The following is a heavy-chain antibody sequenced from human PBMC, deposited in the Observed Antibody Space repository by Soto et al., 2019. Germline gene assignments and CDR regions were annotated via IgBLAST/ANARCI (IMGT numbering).Heavy chain of an antibody. CDR1: GGSISSYY. D-gene: IGHD3-3*01. Sequence: KTSETLSLTCTVSGGSISSYYWSWIRQPPGKGLEWIGYIYYSGSTNYNPSLKSRVTISVDTSKNQFSLKLSSVTAADTAVYYCARGYYDFWSGYYQRTNWFDPWGQGTLVTVSS. CDR3: ARGYYDFWSGYYQRTNWFDP. V-gene: IGHV4-59*01. CDR2: IYYSGST. J-gene: IGHJ5*02.